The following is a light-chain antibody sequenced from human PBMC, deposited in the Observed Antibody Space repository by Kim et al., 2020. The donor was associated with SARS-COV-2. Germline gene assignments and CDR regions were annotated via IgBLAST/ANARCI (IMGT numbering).Light chain of an antibody. CDR3: ISYATSSIPV. CDR2: DVN. CDR1: NDDVGAYNY. Sequence: GQSITISCTGTNDDVGAYNYVSWYQQHAGKAPKLVIFDVNSRPSGLSSRFSGSKSGNTASLTISGLQPEDEADYYCISYATSSIPVFGGGTKVTVL. V-gene: IGLV2-14*03. J-gene: IGLJ1*01.